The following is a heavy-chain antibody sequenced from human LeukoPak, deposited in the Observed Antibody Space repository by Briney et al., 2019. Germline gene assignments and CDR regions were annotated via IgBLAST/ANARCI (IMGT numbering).Heavy chain of an antibody. CDR3: ARDYRIAARQGHDAFDI. Sequence: GGSLRLSCAASGFTFDLSWMSWVRQAPGKGLECVANMKPDGSEIYYVDSVKGRFTISRDNAKNSLYLQMNSLRAEDTAVYYCARDYRIAARQGHDAFDIWGQGTMVTVSS. CDR2: MKPDGSEI. J-gene: IGHJ3*02. CDR1: GFTFDLSW. V-gene: IGHV3-7*01. D-gene: IGHD6-6*01.